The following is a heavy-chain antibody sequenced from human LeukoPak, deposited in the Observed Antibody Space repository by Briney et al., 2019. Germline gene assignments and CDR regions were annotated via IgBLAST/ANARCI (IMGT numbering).Heavy chain of an antibody. D-gene: IGHD3-10*01. Sequence: ASVKVSCKASGYTFTDSYMHWVRQAPGQGLEWMGWIIPNSGGTNYAQTFQGRVTMTRDTSISTVYMELSRLKSDDTAVYYCAKVRGPIHAFDIWGQGTMVTVSS. J-gene: IGHJ3*02. V-gene: IGHV1-2*02. CDR2: IIPNSGGT. CDR1: GYTFTDSY. CDR3: AKVRGPIHAFDI.